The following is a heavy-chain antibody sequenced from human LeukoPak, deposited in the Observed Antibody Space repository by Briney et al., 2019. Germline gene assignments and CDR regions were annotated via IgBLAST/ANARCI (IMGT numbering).Heavy chain of an antibody. J-gene: IGHJ6*03. Sequence: SETLSLTCTVSGGSISSYYWSWIRQPPGKGLEWIGYIYYSGSTNYNPSHKSRVTISVDTSKNQFSLKLSPVTAADTAVYSWAREGYSSSSDYYYYMDVWGKGTTVTVSS. CDR1: GGSISSYY. V-gene: IGHV4-59*01. CDR3: AREGYSSSSDYYYYMDV. D-gene: IGHD6-6*01. CDR2: IYYSGST.